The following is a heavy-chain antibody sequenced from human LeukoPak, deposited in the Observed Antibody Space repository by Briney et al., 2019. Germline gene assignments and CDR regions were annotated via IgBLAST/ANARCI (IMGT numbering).Heavy chain of an antibody. V-gene: IGHV1-58*01. CDR3: AADPYDYGDYVLGY. CDR1: GFTFTSSA. Sequence: TSAKVSCKASGFTFTSSAVQWVRQARGQRIEWIGWIVVGSGNTNYAQKFQERVTITRDMSTSTAYMQLSSLRSEDTAVYYCAADPYDYGDYVLGYWGQGTLVTVSS. J-gene: IGHJ4*02. D-gene: IGHD4-17*01. CDR2: IVVGSGNT.